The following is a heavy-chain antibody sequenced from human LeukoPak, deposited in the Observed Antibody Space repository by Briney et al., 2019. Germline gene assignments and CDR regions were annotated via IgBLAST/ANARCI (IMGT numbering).Heavy chain of an antibody. CDR2: INPNSGGT. CDR3: ARVRFNYDSSGYYVY. CDR1: GYTFTGYY. V-gene: IGHV1-2*02. D-gene: IGHD3-22*01. J-gene: IGHJ4*02. Sequence: ASVKVSCKASGYTFTGYYMHWVRQAPGQGLEWMGWINPNSGGTNYAQKFQGRVTMTRDTSISTAYMELSRLRSDDTAVYYCARVRFNYDSSGYYVYWGQGTLVTVSS.